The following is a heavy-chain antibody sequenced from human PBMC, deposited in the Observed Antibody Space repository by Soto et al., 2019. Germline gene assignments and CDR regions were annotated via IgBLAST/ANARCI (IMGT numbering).Heavy chain of an antibody. J-gene: IGHJ4*02. CDR2: MNPNSGNT. V-gene: IGHV1-8*01. D-gene: IGHD5-18*01. Sequence: QVQLVQSGAEVKKPGASVKVSCKASGYTFTSYDINWVRQATGQGLEWMGWMNPNSGNTGYAQKFQGRVTMTKNTSISTAYMELSSLRSEDTAVYYCAFGYSYGREALFGYWGQGTLVTVSS. CDR1: GYTFTSYD. CDR3: AFGYSYGREALFGY.